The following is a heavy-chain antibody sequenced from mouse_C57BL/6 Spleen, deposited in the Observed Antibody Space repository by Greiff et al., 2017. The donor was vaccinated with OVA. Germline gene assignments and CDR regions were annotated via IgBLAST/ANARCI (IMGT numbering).Heavy chain of an antibody. Sequence: QVQLQQPGAELVMPGASVKLSCKASGYTFTSYWMHWVKQRPGQCLEWIGEIDPSDSYTNYNQKFKGKSTLTVDKSSSTAYMQLSSLTSEDSAVYYCARRKERYFDVWGTGTTVTDSS. J-gene: IGHJ1*03. V-gene: IGHV1-69*01. CDR1: GYTFTSYW. CDR3: ARRKERYFDV. CDR2: IDPSDSYT.